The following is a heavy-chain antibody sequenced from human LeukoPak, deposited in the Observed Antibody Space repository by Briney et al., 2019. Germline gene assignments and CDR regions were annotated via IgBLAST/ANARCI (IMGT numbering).Heavy chain of an antibody. CDR2: IYPSGST. J-gene: IGHJ5*02. Sequence: PSQTLSLTCSVSGGSISSGSYYWSWIRQPAGKGLEWIGRIYPSGSTNYNPSLKSRITMSVDTSNNQFSLKLSSVTAADTAVYYCARVGDYEGFGELGWIDPWGQGTLVTVSS. D-gene: IGHD3-10*01. V-gene: IGHV4-61*02. CDR1: GGSISSGSYY. CDR3: ARVGDYEGFGELGWIDP.